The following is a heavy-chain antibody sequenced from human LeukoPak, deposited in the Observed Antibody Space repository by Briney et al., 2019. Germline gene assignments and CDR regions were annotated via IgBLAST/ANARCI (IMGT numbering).Heavy chain of an antibody. J-gene: IGHJ4*02. CDR2: ISYDGSNK. Sequence: GGSLRLSCAASGFTFSSYAMHRVRQAPGKGLEWVAVISYDGSNKYYADSVKGRFTISRDNSKNTLYLQMNSLRAEDTAVYYCARGTKYSSSPLDYWGQGTLVTVSS. D-gene: IGHD6-6*01. V-gene: IGHV3-30-3*01. CDR3: ARGTKYSSSPLDY. CDR1: GFTFSSYA.